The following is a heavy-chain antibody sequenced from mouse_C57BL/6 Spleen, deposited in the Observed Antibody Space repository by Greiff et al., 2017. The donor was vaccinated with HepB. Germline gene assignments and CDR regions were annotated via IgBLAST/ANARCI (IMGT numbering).Heavy chain of an antibody. V-gene: IGHV1-26*01. Sequence: EVQLQQSGPELVKPGASVKISCKASGYTFTDYYMNWVKQSHGKSLEWIGDINPNNGGTSYNQKFKGKATLTVDKSSSTAYMELRSLTSEDSAVYYCARWGLGGAMDYWGQGTSVTVSS. CDR3: ARWGLGGAMDY. CDR1: GYTFTDYY. D-gene: IGHD3-1*01. J-gene: IGHJ4*01. CDR2: INPNNGGT.